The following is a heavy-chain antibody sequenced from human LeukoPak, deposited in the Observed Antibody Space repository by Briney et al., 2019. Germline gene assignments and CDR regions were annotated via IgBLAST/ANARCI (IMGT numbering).Heavy chain of an antibody. CDR3: ARVRLDYYYMDV. D-gene: IGHD3-22*01. J-gene: IGHJ6*03. Sequence: SETLSLTCGVSGYSISSGYYWGWIRQPPGKGLEWIGSIYHDGSTFYNPPLKSRVTISVDTSKNQFSLKLSSVTAADTAVYYCARVRLDYYYMDVWGKGTTVTVSS. V-gene: IGHV4-38-2*01. CDR1: GYSISSGYY. CDR2: IYHDGST.